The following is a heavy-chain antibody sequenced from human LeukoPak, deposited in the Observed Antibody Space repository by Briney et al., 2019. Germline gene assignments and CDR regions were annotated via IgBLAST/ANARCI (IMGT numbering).Heavy chain of an antibody. CDR3: AVNYGTTAYSYDY. CDR2: IYPGDSDT. V-gene: IGHV5-51*01. D-gene: IGHD3-22*01. CDR1: GYSFSTYW. Sequence: GESLQISCKGSGYSFSTYWIAWVRQMPGKGLEWMGSIYPGDSDTKYSPSFQGQVTISADKSITTAYLQWSSLKASDTAMYYCAVNYGTTAYSYDYWGQGTLVTVSS. J-gene: IGHJ4*02.